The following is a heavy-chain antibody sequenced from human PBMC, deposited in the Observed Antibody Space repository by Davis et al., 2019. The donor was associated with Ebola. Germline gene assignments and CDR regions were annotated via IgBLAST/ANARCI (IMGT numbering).Heavy chain of an antibody. Sequence: GESLKISCAASRFTFSSYAMHWVRQAPGKGLVWVSRIDTDGSSTNYADSVKGRFTISRDNAKNTLYLQMNSLRAEDTAVYYCVRGYYGLDVWGQGTTVTVSS. V-gene: IGHV3-74*01. CDR2: IDTDGSST. J-gene: IGHJ6*02. CDR1: RFTFSSYA. CDR3: VRGYYGLDV.